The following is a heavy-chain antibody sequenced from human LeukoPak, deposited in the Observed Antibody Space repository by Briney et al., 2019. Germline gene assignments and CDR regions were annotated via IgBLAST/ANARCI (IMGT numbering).Heavy chain of an antibody. Sequence: PGGSLRLSCAASGFTFSSYSMNWVRQAPGKGLEWVSSISSSSSYIYYADSVKGRFTISRDNAKNSLYLQMNSLRAEDTAVYYCAKDPPSYDFWSGYFEFDYWGQGTLVTVSS. D-gene: IGHD3-3*01. V-gene: IGHV3-21*01. CDR3: AKDPPSYDFWSGYFEFDY. CDR1: GFTFSSYS. J-gene: IGHJ4*02. CDR2: ISSSSSYI.